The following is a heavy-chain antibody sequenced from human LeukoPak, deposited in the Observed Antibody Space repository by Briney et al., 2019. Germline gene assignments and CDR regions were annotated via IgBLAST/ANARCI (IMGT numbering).Heavy chain of an antibody. CDR1: GGPFSSYA. Sequence: ASVKVSCKASGGPFSSYAISWVRQAPGQGLEWMGRIIPIFGTANYAQKFQGRVTITTDESTSTAYMELSSLRSEDTAVYYCARDPMNYGDYVNWFDPWGQGTLVTVSS. CDR2: IIPIFGTA. CDR3: ARDPMNYGDYVNWFDP. D-gene: IGHD4-17*01. V-gene: IGHV1-69*05. J-gene: IGHJ5*02.